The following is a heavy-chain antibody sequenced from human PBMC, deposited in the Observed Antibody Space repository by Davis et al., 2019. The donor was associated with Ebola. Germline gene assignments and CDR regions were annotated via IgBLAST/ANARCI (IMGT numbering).Heavy chain of an antibody. J-gene: IGHJ4*02. CDR2: IYYSGST. CDR1: GGSISSSSYY. D-gene: IGHD2-2*01. CDR3: ARDYCSSTSCYGGLYYFDY. Sequence: SETLSLTCTVSGGSISSSSYYWGWIRQPPGKGREWIGSIYYSGSTYYNPSLKSRVTISVDTSKNQLSLKLSSVTAADTAVYYCARDYCSSTSCYGGLYYFDYWGQGTLVTVSS. V-gene: IGHV4-39*07.